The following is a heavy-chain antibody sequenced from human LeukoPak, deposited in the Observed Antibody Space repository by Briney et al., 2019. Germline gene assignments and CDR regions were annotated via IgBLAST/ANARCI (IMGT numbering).Heavy chain of an antibody. CDR3: VSLDTAVVKEDY. V-gene: IGHV3-7*01. CDR1: GFTFSSFW. J-gene: IGHJ4*02. D-gene: IGHD5-18*01. CDR2: IKQDGGEK. Sequence: PGGSLRLSCAASGFTFSSFWMSWVRQAPGKGLEWVANIKQDGGEKNYVDSVKGRFTISRDNAKNSLYLQMNSLRVEDTAVYYCVSLDTAVVKEDYWGQGTLVTVSS.